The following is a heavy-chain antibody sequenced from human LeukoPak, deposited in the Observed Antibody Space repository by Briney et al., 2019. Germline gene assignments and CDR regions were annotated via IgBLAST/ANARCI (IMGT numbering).Heavy chain of an antibody. CDR1: GFTFSNAW. V-gene: IGHV3-15*01. CDR3: TTDGPMSAGLVAAYP. Sequence: GGSLRLSCAASGFTFSNAWMNWVRQAPGKGLEWVGRIKSKTGGGTTNYAAPVKGRFTISRDDSENTLYLQMNSLKTDDTAMYYCTTDGPMSAGLVAAYPWGQGTLVTVSS. J-gene: IGHJ5*02. D-gene: IGHD5-12*01. CDR2: IKSKTGGGTT.